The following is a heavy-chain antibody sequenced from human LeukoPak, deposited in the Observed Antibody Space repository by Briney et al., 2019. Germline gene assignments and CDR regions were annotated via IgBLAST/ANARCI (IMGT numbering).Heavy chain of an antibody. CDR3: GRAPGQQLVLTI. Sequence: SVEVSCKASGGTFSSYGISWVRQAPGQGLERMGRIIPIFGTANYAQKFQGRVTITTDESTSTDYMELSSLRSEDTAVYYCGRAPGQQLVLTIWGQGTLVTISS. V-gene: IGHV1-69*05. CDR2: IIPIFGTA. J-gene: IGHJ4*02. D-gene: IGHD6-13*01. CDR1: GGTFSSYG.